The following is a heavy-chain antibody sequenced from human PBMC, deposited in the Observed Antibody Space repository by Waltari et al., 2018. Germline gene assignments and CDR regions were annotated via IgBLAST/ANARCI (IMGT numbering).Heavy chain of an antibody. D-gene: IGHD3-10*01. Sequence: QERLVQSGAEVKKPGASVKVPCKASGDTFSTYDIAWVRQVTGQGLEWMGWMNPRSGKTGYAPKFQGRVTMTRNTSESIAYMDLSSLTSEDTAVYYCARGAGSRYYYFGLDVWGQGTTVTVSS. CDR2: MNPRSGKT. CDR1: GDTFSTYD. J-gene: IGHJ6*02. CDR3: ARGAGSRYYYFGLDV. V-gene: IGHV1-8*02.